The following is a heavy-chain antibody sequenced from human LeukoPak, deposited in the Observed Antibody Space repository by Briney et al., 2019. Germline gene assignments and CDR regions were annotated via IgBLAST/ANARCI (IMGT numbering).Heavy chain of an antibody. J-gene: IGHJ5*02. CDR1: GGSISTYY. V-gene: IGHV4-4*09. CDR3: ARHDRRDGYNSWFDP. CDR2: IHPSGST. Sequence: SETLSLTCTVSGGSISTYYWTWIRQSPGKGLEWIGFIHPSGSTNYNPALKSRLTMSVDTSKNEFSLKLNPVTAADAAVYYCARHDRRDGYNSWFDPWGQGTRVTVSS. D-gene: IGHD5-24*01.